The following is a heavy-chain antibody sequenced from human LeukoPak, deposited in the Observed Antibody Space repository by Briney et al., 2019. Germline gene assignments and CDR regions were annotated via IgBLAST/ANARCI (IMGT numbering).Heavy chain of an antibody. CDR3: ARAGGSRWSSLDY. V-gene: IGHV4-34*01. CDR2: INHCGST. D-gene: IGHD6-13*01. J-gene: IGHJ4*02. Sequence: SETLSLTCAVYGVSFSGYYWSWIRQPPGKGLEWLGEINHCGSTNYNPSLKSRVTISVDTSKNQFSLKLSSVTAADTAVYYCARAGGSRWSSLDYWGQGTLVTVSS. CDR1: GVSFSGYY.